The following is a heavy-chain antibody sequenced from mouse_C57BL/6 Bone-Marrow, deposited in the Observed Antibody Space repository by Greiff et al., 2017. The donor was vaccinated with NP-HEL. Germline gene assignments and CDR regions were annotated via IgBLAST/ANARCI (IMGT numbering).Heavy chain of an antibody. D-gene: IGHD1-1*01. CDR1: GYTFTDYY. Sequence: EVQLQQSGPELVKPGASVKISCKASGYTFTDYYMNWVKQSHGKSLEWIGDINPNNGGTSYNQKFKGKATLTVDKSSSTAYMELRSLTSEDSAVYYCARDGSSYEYYFDYWGQGTTLTVSS. V-gene: IGHV1-26*01. CDR3: ARDGSSYEYYFDY. CDR2: INPNNGGT. J-gene: IGHJ2*01.